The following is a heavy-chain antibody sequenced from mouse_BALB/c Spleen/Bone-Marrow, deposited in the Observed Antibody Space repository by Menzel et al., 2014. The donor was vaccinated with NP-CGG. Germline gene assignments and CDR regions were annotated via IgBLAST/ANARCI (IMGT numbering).Heavy chain of an antibody. V-gene: IGHV1S22*01. J-gene: IGHJ4*01. CDR2: IYPGSGST. CDR1: GYTFTSYW. CDR3: TRLGAPYAMDY. Sequence: LQQSGSELVRPGASVKLSCKASGYTFTSYWMHWVEQRPGQGLEWIGNIYPGSGSTNYDEKFKSKATLTVDTSSSTAYMQLSSLTSEDSAVYYCTRLGAPYAMDYWGQGTPVTVSS.